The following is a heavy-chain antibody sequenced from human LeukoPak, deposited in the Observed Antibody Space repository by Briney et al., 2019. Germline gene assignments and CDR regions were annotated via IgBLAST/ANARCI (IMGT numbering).Heavy chain of an antibody. CDR3: ARDGVGAAAGWVVGIFDY. Sequence: PGGSLRLSGAASGFTFSSYSMNWVRQAPGKGLEWVSSISSSSSYIYYADSVKGRFTISRDNAKNSLYLQMNSLRAEDTAVYYCARDGVGAAAGWVVGIFDYWGQGTLVTVSS. J-gene: IGHJ4*02. D-gene: IGHD6-13*01. CDR2: ISSSSSYI. V-gene: IGHV3-21*01. CDR1: GFTFSSYS.